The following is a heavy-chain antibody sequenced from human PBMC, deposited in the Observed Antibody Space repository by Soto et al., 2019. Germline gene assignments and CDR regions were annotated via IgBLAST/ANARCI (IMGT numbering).Heavy chain of an antibody. V-gene: IGHV4-38-2*02. J-gene: IGHJ4*01. Sequence: SAALSLTCTVSGYSISIGSYWAWIRQPPGKGPEWIASIYHGGTTFYNPSLRSRITVSVDPSNNQYSLKLTSVTAAEPAVYYCARFLVFVVAGSTFDYGGHETLFTFSS. CDR3: ARFLVFVVAGSTFDY. CDR1: GYSISIGSY. D-gene: IGHD6-19*01. CDR2: IYHGGTT.